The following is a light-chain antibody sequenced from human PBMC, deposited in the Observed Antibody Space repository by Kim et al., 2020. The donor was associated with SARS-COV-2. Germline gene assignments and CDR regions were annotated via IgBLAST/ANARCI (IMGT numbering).Light chain of an antibody. Sequence: DIQMTQSPSTLPASVGDRVTITCRASQNIGDWLAWYQQRPGKAPQLLISDASTLERGVPSRFSGSGSGTEFTLTISSLQPDDIATYYCQLYNPVLYTFGHGTKVDIK. CDR2: DAS. CDR3: QLYNPVLYT. CDR1: QNIGDW. V-gene: IGKV1-5*01. J-gene: IGKJ2*01.